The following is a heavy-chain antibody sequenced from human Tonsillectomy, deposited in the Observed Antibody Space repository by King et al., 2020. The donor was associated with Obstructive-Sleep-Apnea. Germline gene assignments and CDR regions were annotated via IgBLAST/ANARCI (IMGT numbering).Heavy chain of an antibody. Sequence: QLQESGPGLVKPAETLSLTCTVSGGSISSSSYYWGWIRQPPGKGLEWIGSNYYSGSTYYNPSLKSRVTISVDTSKNQFSLKLSSVTAADTAVYYCARAAHDFWSGYYPDYWGQGTLVTVSS. CDR2: NYYSGST. CDR3: ARAAHDFWSGYYPDY. J-gene: IGHJ4*02. V-gene: IGHV4-39*07. D-gene: IGHD3-3*01. CDR1: GGSISSSSYY.